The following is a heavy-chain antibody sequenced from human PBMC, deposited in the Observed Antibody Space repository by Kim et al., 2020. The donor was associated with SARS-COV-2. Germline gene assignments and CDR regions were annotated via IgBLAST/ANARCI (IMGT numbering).Heavy chain of an antibody. Sequence: GGSLRLSCAASGFTVSINYMSWVRQAPGKGLEWVSVIYSGGSTYYADSVKGRFTISRDNSDNTLYLQMNSLRAEDTVVYYCARDSPKGDYGKYGMDGWGQGTTVTVS. D-gene: IGHD4-17*01. J-gene: IGHJ6*02. CDR2: IYSGGST. V-gene: IGHV3-53*01. CDR3: ARDSPKGDYGKYGMDG. CDR1: GFTVSINY.